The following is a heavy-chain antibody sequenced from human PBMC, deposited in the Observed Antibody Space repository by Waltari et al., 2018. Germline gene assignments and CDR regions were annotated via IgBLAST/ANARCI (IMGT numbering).Heavy chain of an antibody. V-gene: IGHV4-4*07. CDR2: IYSSGTT. Sequence: HVQLQESGPGLVKPSETLSLTCTVSGGPMLRWIRQPAGKGLEWIGRIYSSGTTQYNPSFKSRVTMSVDTSKKSFSLKMSSVTADDTAVYYCAKDGTSWPFFDYWGQGILVTVSS. CDR1: GGPM. D-gene: IGHD2-8*01. J-gene: IGHJ4*02. CDR3: AKDGTSWPFFDY.